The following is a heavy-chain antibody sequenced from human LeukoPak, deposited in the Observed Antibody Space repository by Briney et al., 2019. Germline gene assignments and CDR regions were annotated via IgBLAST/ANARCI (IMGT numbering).Heavy chain of an antibody. D-gene: IGHD6-13*01. CDR3: ARVVPAAAGTGGFDY. V-gene: IGHV1-18*01. CDR2: ISAYNGNT. Sequence: ASVKVSCKASGYTFTSYGISWVRQAPGQGLEWMGWISAYNGNTNYAQKLQGRVTMTTDTSTSTAYMELRSLRSEDTAVYYCARVVPAAAGTGGFDYWGQGTLVTVSS. CDR1: GYTFTSYG. J-gene: IGHJ4*02.